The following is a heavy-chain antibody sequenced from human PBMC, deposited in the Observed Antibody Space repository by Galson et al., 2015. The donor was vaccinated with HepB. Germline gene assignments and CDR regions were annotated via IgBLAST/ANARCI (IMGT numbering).Heavy chain of an antibody. CDR3: ARGPVYSSSWYRENWFDP. D-gene: IGHD6-13*01. CDR1: GYTFTSYA. CDR2: INAGNGNT. Sequence: SVKVSCKASGYTFTSYAMHWVRQAPGQRLEWMGWINAGNGNTKYSQKFQGRVTITRDTSASTAYMELSSLRSEDTAVYYCARGPVYSSSWYRENWFDPWGQGTLVTVSS. J-gene: IGHJ5*02. V-gene: IGHV1-3*01.